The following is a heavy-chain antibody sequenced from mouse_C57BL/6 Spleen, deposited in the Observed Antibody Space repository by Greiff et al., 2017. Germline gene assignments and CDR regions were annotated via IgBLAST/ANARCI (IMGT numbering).Heavy chain of an antibody. CDR1: GYTFTDYY. CDR2: INPYNGGT. Sequence: EVQLQQSGPVLVKPGASVKMSCKASGYTFTDYYMNWVKQSHGKSLEWIGVINPYNGGTSYNQKFKGKATLTVDKSSSTAYMELNSLTSEDSAVYYCASRYDYLDYWGQGTTLTVSS. J-gene: IGHJ2*01. V-gene: IGHV1-19*01. CDR3: ASRYDYLDY. D-gene: IGHD2-3*01.